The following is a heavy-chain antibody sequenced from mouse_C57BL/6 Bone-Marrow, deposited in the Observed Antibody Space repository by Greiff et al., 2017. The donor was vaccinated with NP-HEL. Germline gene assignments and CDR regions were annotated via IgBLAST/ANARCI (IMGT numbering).Heavy chain of an antibody. CDR3: AREGGLRRRTYAMDY. Sequence: EVMLVESEGGLVQPGSSMKLSCTASGFTFSDYSMAWVRQVPEKGLEWVANINYDGSSTYYLDSLKSRFILSRDNAKNILYLQMRSLRSEDTATYYCAREGGLRRRTYAMDYWGQGTSVTVSS. V-gene: IGHV5-16*01. J-gene: IGHJ4*01. CDR2: INYDGSST. CDR1: GFTFSDYS. D-gene: IGHD2-4*01.